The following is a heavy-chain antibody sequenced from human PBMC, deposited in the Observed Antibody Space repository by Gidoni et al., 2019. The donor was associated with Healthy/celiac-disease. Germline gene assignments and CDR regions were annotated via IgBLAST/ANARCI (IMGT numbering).Heavy chain of an antibody. Sequence: QVQLQESGPGLVKPSETLSLTCTVSGGSISSYYWSWIRPPPGKGLEWIGYIYYSGSTNYNPSLKSRVTISVDTSKNQFSLKLSSVTAADTAVYYCARARRDGSKTRDAFDIWGQGTMVTVSS. CDR3: ARARRDGSKTRDAFDI. CDR2: IYYSGST. V-gene: IGHV4-59*01. CDR1: GGSISSYY. J-gene: IGHJ3*02. D-gene: IGHD5-12*01.